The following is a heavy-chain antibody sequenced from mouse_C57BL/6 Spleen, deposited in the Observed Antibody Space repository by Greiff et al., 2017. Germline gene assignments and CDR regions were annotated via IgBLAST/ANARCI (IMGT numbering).Heavy chain of an antibody. J-gene: IGHJ1*03. CDR1: GYTFTSYW. CDR2: IDPSDSYT. Sequence: QVQLQQPGAELVMPGASVKLSCKASGYTFTSYWMHWVKQRPGQGLEWIGEIDPSDSYTNYNKKFKGKSTLTVDKSSSTAYMQLSSLTSEDSAVYYCARFSSYHWYFGGWGTGTTVTVSS. V-gene: IGHV1-69*01. CDR3: ARFSSYHWYFGG. D-gene: IGHD2-12*01.